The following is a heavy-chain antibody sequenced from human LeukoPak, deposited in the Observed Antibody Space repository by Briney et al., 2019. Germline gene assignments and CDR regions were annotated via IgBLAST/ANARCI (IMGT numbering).Heavy chain of an antibody. CDR3: AELRQQLVYYYYYMDV. D-gene: IGHD6-13*01. V-gene: IGHV3-23*01. Sequence: GGSPRLSCAASGFTFSSYAMSWVRQAPGKGLEWVSAISGSGGSTYYADSVKGRFTISRDNSKNTLYLQMNSLRAEDTAVYYCAELRQQLVYYYYYMDVWGKGTTATVSS. J-gene: IGHJ6*03. CDR2: ISGSGGST. CDR1: GFTFSSYA.